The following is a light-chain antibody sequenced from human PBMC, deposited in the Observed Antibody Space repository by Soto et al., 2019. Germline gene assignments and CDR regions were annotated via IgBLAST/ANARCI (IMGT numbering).Light chain of an antibody. CDR2: DAS. Sequence: EIVLTQSPATLSLSPGERATLSCRASQSVSSYLAWYQQKPGQAPRLLIYDASNRATGIPARFSGSGSGTDFTLTISSLEPEDFAVYYCQQRERYPFGQGTKLEIK. J-gene: IGKJ2*01. CDR1: QSVSSY. CDR3: QQRERYP. V-gene: IGKV3-11*01.